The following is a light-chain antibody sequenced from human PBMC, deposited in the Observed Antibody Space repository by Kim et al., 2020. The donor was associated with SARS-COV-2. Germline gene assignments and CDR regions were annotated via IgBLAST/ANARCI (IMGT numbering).Light chain of an antibody. CDR3: GTWDSSLSVVV. CDR1: NSNIGNNY. CDR2: DNN. V-gene: IGLV1-51*01. J-gene: IGLJ2*01. Sequence: QSVLTQPPSVSAAPGQRVTISCSGSNSNIGNNYISWYQQLPGVAPKLLIYDNNQRPSGIPDRFSGSKSGTSATLGITGLQSGDEADYYCGTWDSSLSVVVFGGGTQLT.